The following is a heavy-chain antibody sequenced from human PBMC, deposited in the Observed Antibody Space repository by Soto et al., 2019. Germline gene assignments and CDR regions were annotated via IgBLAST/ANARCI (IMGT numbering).Heavy chain of an antibody. CDR2: IYYSGST. Sequence: QLQLQESGPGLVKPSQTLSLTCTVSGGSISSGDYYWSWIRQPPGKGLEWIGYIYYSGSTYYNPSLKSRVTISVDTSKNQFSLKLSSVTAADTAVYYCARCRGYGSSTSCYDFDYWGQGTLVTVSS. D-gene: IGHD2-2*01. CDR3: ARCRGYGSSTSCYDFDY. CDR1: GGSISSGDYY. V-gene: IGHV4-30-4*01. J-gene: IGHJ4*02.